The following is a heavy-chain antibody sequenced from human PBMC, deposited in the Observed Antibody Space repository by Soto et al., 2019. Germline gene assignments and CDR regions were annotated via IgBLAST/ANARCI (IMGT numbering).Heavy chain of an antibody. V-gene: IGHV3-30*18. CDR3: AKDKGYCTNGVCATDY. J-gene: IGHJ4*02. Sequence: GGSLRLSCAASGFTFSNAWINWVRQAPGKGLEWVAFISYDGSNKYYADSVKGRFTISRDNSKNTLYLQMNSLRAEDTAVYYCAKDKGYCTNGVCATDYWGQGTLVTVSS. CDR2: ISYDGSNK. D-gene: IGHD2-8*01. CDR1: GFTFSNAW.